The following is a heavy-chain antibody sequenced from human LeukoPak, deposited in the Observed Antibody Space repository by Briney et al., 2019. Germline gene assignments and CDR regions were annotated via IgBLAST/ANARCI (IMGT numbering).Heavy chain of an antibody. V-gene: IGHV3-66*01. CDR2: IYSGGST. CDR3: ARVGLLWFGESPGLDY. CDR1: GFTVSSNY. J-gene: IGHJ4*02. Sequence: GGSLRLSCAASGFTVSSNYMSWVRQAPGKGLEWVSVIYSGGSTYYADSVKGRFTISRDNSKNTLYLQMNSLRAEDTAVYYCARVGLLWFGESPGLDYWGQGTLVTVSS. D-gene: IGHD3-10*01.